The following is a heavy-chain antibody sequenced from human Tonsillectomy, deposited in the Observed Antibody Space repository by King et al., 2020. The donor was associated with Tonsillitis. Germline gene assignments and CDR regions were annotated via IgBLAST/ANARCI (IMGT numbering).Heavy chain of an antibody. CDR2: IYYSGST. CDR3: ARDSVPALLGYYYYGMDV. J-gene: IGHJ6*02. D-gene: IGHD2-2*01. Sequence: QLQESGPGLVKPSQTLSLTCAVSGGSISSGGYSWSWIRQPPGKGLEWIGYIYYSGSTYYNPSLKGRVTISVDTSKNQFSLKLSSVTAADTAVYYCARDSVPALLGYYYYGMDVWGQGTTVTVSS. V-gene: IGHV4-30-4*07. CDR1: GGSISSGGYS.